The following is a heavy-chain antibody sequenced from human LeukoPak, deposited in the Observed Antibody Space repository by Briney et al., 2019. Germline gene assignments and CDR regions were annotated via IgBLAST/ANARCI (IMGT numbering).Heavy chain of an antibody. D-gene: IGHD3-10*01. V-gene: IGHV3-23*01. CDR3: AKSSKYYGSGSYYRTLYYYYYGMDV. Sequence: GGSLRLYCAASGFTFSSYAMSWVRQAPGKGLEWVSAISGSGGSTYYADSVKGRFTISRDNSKNTLYLQMNSLRAEDTAVYYCAKSSKYYGSGSYYRTLYYYYYGMDVWGQGTTVTVSS. CDR2: ISGSGGST. CDR1: GFTFSSYA. J-gene: IGHJ6*02.